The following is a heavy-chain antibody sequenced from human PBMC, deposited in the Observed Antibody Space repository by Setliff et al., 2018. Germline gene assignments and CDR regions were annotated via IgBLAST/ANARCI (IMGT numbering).Heavy chain of an antibody. CDR3: ARHRTIPVTTTNYYYHMDV. Sequence: PETLSLTCPVSGGSMTYYYWSWVRQPPGKGLEWIGNIFHGESISYNPSLKSRVTISVDTSKNQVSLKVRSVTAADTAVYFCARHRTIPVTTTNYYYHMDVWGKGTTVTVSS. J-gene: IGHJ6*04. CDR2: IFHGESI. V-gene: IGHV4-59*08. CDR1: GGSMTYYY. D-gene: IGHD4-17*01.